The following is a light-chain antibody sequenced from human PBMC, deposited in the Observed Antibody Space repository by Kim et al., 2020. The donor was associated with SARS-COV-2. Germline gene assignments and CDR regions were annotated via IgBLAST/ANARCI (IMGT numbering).Light chain of an antibody. J-gene: IGKJ1*01. CDR2: GAS. Sequence: PGERATRSCRASQSVSSSYLAWYQQKPGQAPRLLIYGASSRATGIPDRFSGSGSGTDFTLTISRLEPEDFAVYYCQQYGSSPPLTFGQGTKVDIK. CDR1: QSVSSSY. CDR3: QQYGSSPPLT. V-gene: IGKV3-20*01.